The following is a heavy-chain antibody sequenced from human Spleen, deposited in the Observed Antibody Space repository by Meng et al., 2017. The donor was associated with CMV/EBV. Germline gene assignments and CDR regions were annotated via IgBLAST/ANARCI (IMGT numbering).Heavy chain of an antibody. D-gene: IGHD1-26*01. CDR2: IKQDGSEK. Sequence: GGSLRLSCAASGFTFSGYWMSWVRQAPGKGLEWVANIKQDGSEKYYVDSVKGRFTISRDNAKNSLYLQMNSLRAEDTAVYYCARDSSAVHNWLDSWGQGTLVTVSS. J-gene: IGHJ5*01. CDR1: GFTFSGYW. CDR3: ARDSSAVHNWLDS. V-gene: IGHV3-7*01.